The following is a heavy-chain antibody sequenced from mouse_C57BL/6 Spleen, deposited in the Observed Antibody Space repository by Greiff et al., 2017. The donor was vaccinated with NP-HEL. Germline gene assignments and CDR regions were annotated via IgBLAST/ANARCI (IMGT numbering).Heavy chain of an antibody. Sequence: EVKLQESGPGLVKPSQSLSLTCSVTGYSITSGYFWNWIRQFPGNKLEWMGYISYDGSNNYNPSLKNRISITRDTSKNQFFLKLNSVTTEDTATYYCASGLLLDYWGQGTTLTVSS. J-gene: IGHJ2*01. CDR3: ASGLLLDY. CDR1: GYSITSGYF. CDR2: ISYDGSN. V-gene: IGHV3-6*01. D-gene: IGHD1-1*01.